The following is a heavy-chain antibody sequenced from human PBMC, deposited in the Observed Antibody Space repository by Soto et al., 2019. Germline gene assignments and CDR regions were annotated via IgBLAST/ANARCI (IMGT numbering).Heavy chain of an antibody. CDR3: ARVSASYYYAMDV. CDR2: IYWDDDK. J-gene: IGHJ6*02. V-gene: IGHV2-5*02. Sequence: QITLKESGPTLVKPTQTLTLTCTFSGFSLSTSGVGVAWSRQPPVKALECLALIYWDDDKRYSPSLKSRVTITKDTSKNQVVLTMTNMDPMDTATYYCARVSASYYYAMDVWGQGTTVTVSS. CDR1: GFSLSTSGVG.